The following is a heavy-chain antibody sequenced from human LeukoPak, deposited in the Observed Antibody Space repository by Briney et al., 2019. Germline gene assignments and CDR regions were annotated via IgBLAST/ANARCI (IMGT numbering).Heavy chain of an antibody. V-gene: IGHV3-23*01. CDR1: GFTFSTSA. CDR3: AKGSF. D-gene: IGHD3-10*01. J-gene: IGHJ4*02. CDR2: ISESGGST. Sequence: GGSLKLSCVVPGFTFSTSAMSWVRRAPGKGLEWVSGISESGGSTYYADSVKGRFTSSRDNSKNTLYLQMNNLRAEDTAAYYCAKGSFWGQGTLVTVSS.